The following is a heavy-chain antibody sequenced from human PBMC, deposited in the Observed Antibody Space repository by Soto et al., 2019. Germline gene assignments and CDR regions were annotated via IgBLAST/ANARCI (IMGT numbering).Heavy chain of an antibody. CDR1: GGSISSYY. D-gene: IGHD2-15*01. CDR3: ARHYCLGRKPVHEFDP. Sequence: SETLSLTCTVSGGSISSYYWSWIRQPPGKGLEWIGYIYYSGSTNYNPSLKSRVTISVDTSKNQFSLKLSSVTAADTAVYYCARHYCLGRKPVHEFDPWGQGTLVTVSS. CDR2: IYYSGST. V-gene: IGHV4-59*08. J-gene: IGHJ5*02.